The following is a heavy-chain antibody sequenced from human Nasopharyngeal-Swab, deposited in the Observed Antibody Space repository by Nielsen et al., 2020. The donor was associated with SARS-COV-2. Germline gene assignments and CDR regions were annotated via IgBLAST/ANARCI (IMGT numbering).Heavy chain of an antibody. V-gene: IGHV3-53*01. Sequence: GESLKISCAASGFTVSSNYMSWVRQAPGKGLEWVSVIYSGGSTYYADSVKGRFTISRDNSKNTLYLQMNSLRAEDTAVYYCARDSGSAFDIWGQGTMVTVSS. CDR2: IYSGGST. CDR3: ARDSGSAFDI. J-gene: IGHJ3*02. D-gene: IGHD1-14*01. CDR1: GFTVSSNY.